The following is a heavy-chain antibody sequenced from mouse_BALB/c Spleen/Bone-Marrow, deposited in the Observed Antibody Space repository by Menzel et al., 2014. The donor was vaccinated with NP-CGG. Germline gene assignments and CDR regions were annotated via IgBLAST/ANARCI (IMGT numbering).Heavy chain of an antibody. CDR1: GFSLTSYG. D-gene: IGHD2-4*01. CDR3: AREGSTMITTPFAY. Sequence: QVQLKDSGPGLVAPSQSLSITCTVSGFSLTSYGVHWVRQPPGKGLEWLGVIWAGGSTSYNSALMSRLSISKDNSKSQVFLKMNSLQPDDTAMYYCAREGSTMITTPFAYWGQGTLVTVSA. V-gene: IGHV2-9*02. CDR2: IWAGGST. J-gene: IGHJ3*01.